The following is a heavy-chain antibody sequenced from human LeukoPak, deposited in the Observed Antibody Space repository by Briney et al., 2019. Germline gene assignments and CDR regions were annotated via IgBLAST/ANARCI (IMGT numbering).Heavy chain of an antibody. J-gene: IGHJ4*02. Sequence: GGSLRLSCAASGFTFSSYEMNWVRQAPGKGLEWVSYISSSGSTIYYADSVKGRFTISRDNAKNSLYLQMNSLRAEDTALYYCARVYYDSSGYVFDYWGQGTLVTVSS. CDR3: ARVYYDSSGYVFDY. CDR1: GFTFSSYE. CDR2: ISSSGSTI. V-gene: IGHV3-48*03. D-gene: IGHD3-22*01.